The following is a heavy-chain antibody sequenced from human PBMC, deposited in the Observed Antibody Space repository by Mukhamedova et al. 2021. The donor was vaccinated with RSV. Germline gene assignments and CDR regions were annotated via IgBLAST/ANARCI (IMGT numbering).Heavy chain of an antibody. CDR2: ISGSGGST. CDR3: AKYSSSWYASNGMDV. Sequence: SWVRQAPGKGLEWVSAISGSGGSTYYADSVKGRFTISRDNSKNTLYLQMNSLRAEDTAVYYCAKYSSSWYASNGMDVWGQGTTVTV. D-gene: IGHD6-13*01. V-gene: IGHV3-23*01. J-gene: IGHJ6*02.